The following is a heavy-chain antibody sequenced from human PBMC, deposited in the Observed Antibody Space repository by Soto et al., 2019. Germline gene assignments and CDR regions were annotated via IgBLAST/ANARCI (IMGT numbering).Heavy chain of an antibody. CDR2: IYYSGST. D-gene: IGHD2-15*01. Sequence: SETLSLTCTVSGGSISSYYWSWIRQPPGKGLEWIGYIYYSGSTNYNPSLTSRVTISVDTSKSQFSLKLNSVTAADTAVFYCARQLGYCSGGNCYFDHWGQGTLVTVSS. CDR3: ARQLGYCSGGNCYFDH. J-gene: IGHJ4*02. V-gene: IGHV4-59*08. CDR1: GGSISSYY.